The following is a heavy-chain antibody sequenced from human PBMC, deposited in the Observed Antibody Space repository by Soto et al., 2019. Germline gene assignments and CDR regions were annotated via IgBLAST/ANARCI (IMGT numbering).Heavy chain of an antibody. CDR3: ARGLFGVVYVFDI. J-gene: IGHJ3*02. CDR1: GGSISSGDYY. CDR2: IYYSGST. D-gene: IGHD3-3*01. Sequence: QVQLQESGPGLVKPSQTLSLTCTVSGGSISSGDYYCSWIRQHPGKGLEGIGYIYYSGSTYYNPSLKSRVTISVDTSQNQFYLKLSSVTAADTAVYYCARGLFGVVYVFDIWGQGTMVTVSS. V-gene: IGHV4-30-4*08.